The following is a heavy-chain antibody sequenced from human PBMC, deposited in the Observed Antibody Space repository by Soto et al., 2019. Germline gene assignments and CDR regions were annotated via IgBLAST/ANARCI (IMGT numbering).Heavy chain of an antibody. CDR1: GFTFSSYL. J-gene: IGHJ6*02. Sequence: GSLRLSCAASGFTFSSYLISWVRQAPGKGLEWVANIKQDGSEKYYVDSVKGRFTISRDNAKNSLYLQMNSLRAEDTAVYYCARFYYDSSGYLPSPYYYYYGMDVWGQGTTVTVSS. CDR2: IKQDGSEK. V-gene: IGHV3-7*04. D-gene: IGHD3-22*01. CDR3: ARFYYDSSGYLPSPYYYYYGMDV.